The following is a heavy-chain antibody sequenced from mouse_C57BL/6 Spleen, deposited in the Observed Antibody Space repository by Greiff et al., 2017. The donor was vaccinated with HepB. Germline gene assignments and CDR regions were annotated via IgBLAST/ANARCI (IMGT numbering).Heavy chain of an antibody. CDR2: IRSKSSNYAT. D-gene: IGHD3-3*01. CDR3: VRGDNYFDY. CDR1: GFTFNTYA. Sequence: EVNLVESGGGLVQPKGSLKLSCAASGFTFNTYAMHWVRPAPGKGLEWVARIRSKSSNYATYYAVSVTDRFTISRDDSQSMLYLQMNNLKTKDTAMYYRVRGDNYFDYWGQGTTLTVSS. J-gene: IGHJ2*01. V-gene: IGHV10-3*01.